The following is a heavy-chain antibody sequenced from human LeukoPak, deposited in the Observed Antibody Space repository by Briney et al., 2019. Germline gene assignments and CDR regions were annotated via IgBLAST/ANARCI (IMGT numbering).Heavy chain of an antibody. CDR1: GFTFNRYS. J-gene: IGHJ4*02. CDR2: ISSSGTGI. Sequence: GGSLRLSCAASGFTFNRYSMNWVRQAPGKGLEWVAYISSSGTGIYYADSVKGRSAISRDNAKNSVYLQMNSLRGEDTAVYHCAASYSETQLYYFDYWGQGNLVTVSS. CDR3: AASYSETQLYYFDY. V-gene: IGHV3-48*01. D-gene: IGHD1-26*01.